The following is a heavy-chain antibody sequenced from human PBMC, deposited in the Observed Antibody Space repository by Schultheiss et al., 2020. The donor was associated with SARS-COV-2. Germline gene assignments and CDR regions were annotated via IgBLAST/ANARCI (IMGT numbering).Heavy chain of an antibody. CDR3: ARCLYDFWSGYARYYYYGMDV. CDR2: IYYSGST. Sequence: SETLSLTCTVSGGSISSGGYYWSWIRQHPGKGLEWIGYIYYSGSTYYNPSLKSLVTISGDTSKNQFSLKLSSVTAADTAVYYCARCLYDFWSGYARYYYYGMDVWGQGTTVTVSS. D-gene: IGHD3-3*01. J-gene: IGHJ6*02. CDR1: GGSISSGGYY. V-gene: IGHV4-31*01.